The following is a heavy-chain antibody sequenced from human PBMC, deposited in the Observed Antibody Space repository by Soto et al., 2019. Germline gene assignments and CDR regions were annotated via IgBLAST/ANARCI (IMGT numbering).Heavy chain of an antibody. CDR1: GYTFTSYA. V-gene: IGHV1-3*01. CDR3: PRVDTAMVLVDY. J-gene: IGHJ4*02. D-gene: IGHD5-18*01. CDR2: INAGNGNT. Sequence: QVQLVQSGAEVKKPGASVKVSCKASGYTFTSYAMHWVRQAPGQRLEWMGWINAGNGNTKYSQKFQGRVTITRDTSASTAYMDLSSLRSEDTAVYYCPRVDTAMVLVDYWGQGTLVTVSS.